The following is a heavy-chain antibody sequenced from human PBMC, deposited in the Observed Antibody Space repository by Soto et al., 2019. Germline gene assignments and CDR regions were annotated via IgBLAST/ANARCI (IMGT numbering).Heavy chain of an antibody. V-gene: IGHV4-34*01. CDR2: IDHSGST. Sequence: QVQLQQWGAGLLKPSETLSLTCAVYGGSFSGYYWSWIRQPPGKGLEWIGEIDHSGSTNYNPSLKSRVTISVDTSKNQFSLKLSSVTAADTAVYYCAREGGDSIFDYWGQGTLVTVSS. J-gene: IGHJ4*02. D-gene: IGHD4-17*01. CDR3: AREGGDSIFDY. CDR1: GGSFSGYY.